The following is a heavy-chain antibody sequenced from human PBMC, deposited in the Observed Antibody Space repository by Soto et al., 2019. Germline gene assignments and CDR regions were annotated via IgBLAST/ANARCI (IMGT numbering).Heavy chain of an antibody. CDR3: AKILRGCTLDS. V-gene: IGHV4-59*01. CDR2: VHYSGSL. Sequence: QVQLQESGPGLVKSSETLSLKCYVSGEPIGDSYLCWIRQPPGGGLEWVGYVHYSGSLNYSPSLKSRVTMSVYHSKNQVSLDLRSVTPADTAIYSCAKILRGCTLDSWGQGAMVTVSS. J-gene: IGHJ5*01. D-gene: IGHD3-9*01. CDR1: GEPIGDSY.